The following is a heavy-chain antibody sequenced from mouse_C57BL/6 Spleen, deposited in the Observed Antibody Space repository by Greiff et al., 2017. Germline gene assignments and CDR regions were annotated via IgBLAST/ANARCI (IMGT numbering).Heavy chain of an antibody. Sequence: EVQRVESGGGLVQPGGSLSLSCAASGFTFTAYYMSWVRQPPGKALEWLGFIRNKANGYTTEYSASVKGRFTISRDNSQSILYLQMNALRAEDSATYYCARDSGREYYYAMDYWGQGTSVTVAS. CDR1: GFTFTAYY. J-gene: IGHJ4*01. CDR2: IRNKANGYTT. CDR3: ARDSGREYYYAMDY. V-gene: IGHV7-3*01.